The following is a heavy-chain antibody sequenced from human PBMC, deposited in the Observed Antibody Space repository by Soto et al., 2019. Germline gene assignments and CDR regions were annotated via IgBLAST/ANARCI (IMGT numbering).Heavy chain of an antibody. J-gene: IGHJ4*02. V-gene: IGHV4-39*02. Sequence: QLQLQESGPGLVKPSETLSLTCTVSGGSISSSSYYWGWIRQPPGKGLEWIGSFHYGGSTYYNPSLKSRVTISVDPSKNDFSLQLSSVTAADTAVYYCSRSPGDWAPCDYWGQGTLVTVSS. D-gene: IGHD3-10*01. CDR2: FHYGGST. CDR3: SRSPGDWAPCDY. CDR1: GGSISSSSYY.